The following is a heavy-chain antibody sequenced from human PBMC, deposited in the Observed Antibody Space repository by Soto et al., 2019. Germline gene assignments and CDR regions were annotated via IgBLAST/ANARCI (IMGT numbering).Heavy chain of an antibody. Sequence: PSETLSLTCTVSGGSISSYYWSWIRQPPGKGLEWIGYIYYSGSTNYNPSLKSRVTISVDTSKDQFSLKLSSVTAADTAVYYCARDQFGVALWGQGTLVTVSS. D-gene: IGHD3-3*01. V-gene: IGHV4-59*01. CDR1: GGSISSYY. CDR2: IYYSGST. CDR3: ARDQFGVAL. J-gene: IGHJ4*02.